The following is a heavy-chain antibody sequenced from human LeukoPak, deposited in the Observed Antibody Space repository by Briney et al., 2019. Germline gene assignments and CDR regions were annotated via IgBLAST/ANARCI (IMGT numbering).Heavy chain of an antibody. CDR2: ISVSGGSP. D-gene: IGHD3-3*01. CDR3: AKGLREYDFWSGYAT. J-gene: IGHJ5*02. V-gene: IGHV3-23*01. CDR1: GFTFSSYA. Sequence: GGSLRLPCAASGFTFSSYAMMWVRQAPGKGLDWVSTISVSGGSPNYADSVKGRFTISRDNSKNTLFLQMNSLRAEDTALYYCAKGLREYDFWSGYATWGQGTLVTVSS.